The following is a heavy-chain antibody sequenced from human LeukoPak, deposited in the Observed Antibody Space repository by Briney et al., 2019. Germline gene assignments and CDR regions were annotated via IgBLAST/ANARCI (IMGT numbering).Heavy chain of an antibody. CDR2: ISSDGSNK. CDR3: SRGGYGDYNNWFDP. Sequence: GGSLRLSCAASGFTFSSYSMSWVRQAPGKGLEWVALISSDGSNKYYGDSVKGRFTISRDNSRNTLYLQMNSLRAEDTAVYYCSRGGYGDYNNWFDPWGQGTLVIVSS. V-gene: IGHV3-30*03. CDR1: GFTFSSYS. D-gene: IGHD4-17*01. J-gene: IGHJ5*02.